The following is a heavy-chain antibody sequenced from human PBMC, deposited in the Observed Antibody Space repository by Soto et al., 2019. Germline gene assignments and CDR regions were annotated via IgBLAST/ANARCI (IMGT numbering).Heavy chain of an antibody. D-gene: IGHD2-2*01. Sequence: ASVKVSCKASGYTFTGYYIHWVRQASGQGLEWMGWINPNSGVTNYAQKFQGRVTMTRDTSISTYNMEMRRLRSADTAVYYCARPYCSSTSCSNCFDPWVQGTMVAVSS. CDR2: INPNSGVT. V-gene: IGHV1-2*02. CDR3: ARPYCSSTSCSNCFDP. CDR1: GYTFTGYY. J-gene: IGHJ5*02.